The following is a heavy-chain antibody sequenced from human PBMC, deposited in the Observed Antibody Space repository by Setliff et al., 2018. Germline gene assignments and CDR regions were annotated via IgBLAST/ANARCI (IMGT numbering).Heavy chain of an antibody. CDR2: TGTTGDT. D-gene: IGHD6-19*01. Sequence: QLRETLSLSCAASGFTFSTYDMHWFRQATGKGLEWVSGTGTTGDTYYPGSVKGRFTISRDNAKNSLYLQMDSLRAEDTAVYYCARWVFGSGWFLDYWGQGTLVTVSS. V-gene: IGHV3-13*01. CDR1: GFTFSTYD. CDR3: ARWVFGSGWFLDY. J-gene: IGHJ4*02.